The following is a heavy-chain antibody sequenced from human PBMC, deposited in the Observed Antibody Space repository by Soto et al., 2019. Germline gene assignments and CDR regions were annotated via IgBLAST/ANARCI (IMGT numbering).Heavy chain of an antibody. Sequence: GGSLRLSCATSGFTFSSYWMHWVRQAPGKGLVWVSRIDNDGSTTTYADSVKGRFTISRDNAKNTLYLQMSSLRAEDTAVYFCARGLSSGSLWGQGTLVTVSS. V-gene: IGHV3-74*01. J-gene: IGHJ4*02. CDR1: GFTFSSYW. CDR3: ARGLSSGSL. D-gene: IGHD1-26*01. CDR2: IDNDGSTT.